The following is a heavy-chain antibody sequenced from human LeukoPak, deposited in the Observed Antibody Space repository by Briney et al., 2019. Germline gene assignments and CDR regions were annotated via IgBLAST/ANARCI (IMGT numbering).Heavy chain of an antibody. CDR2: ITAGGGNT. J-gene: IGHJ6*02. V-gene: IGHV3-23*01. Sequence: GGSLRLSCAASGFTFSSYGIHWVRQAPGEGLEWVSTITAGGGNTYYADSVKGRFTISRDNSKNTLYLQMNSLRAEDTAVYYCARGLPNYYGMDVWGQGTTVTVSS. CDR3: ARGLPNYYGMDV. CDR1: GFTFSSYG.